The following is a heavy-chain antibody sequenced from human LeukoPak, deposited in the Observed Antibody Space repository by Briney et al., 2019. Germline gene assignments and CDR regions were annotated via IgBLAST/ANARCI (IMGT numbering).Heavy chain of an antibody. CDR2: IYYSGST. V-gene: IGHV4-39*07. D-gene: IGHD3-10*01. J-gene: IGHJ3*02. CDR3: AKQTVGLSYPRGRGAFDI. Sequence: SETLSLTCTVSGGSISSSSYYWGWIRQPPGKGLEWIGSIYYSGSTYYNPSLKSRVTISVDKSKNQFSLKLSSVTAADTAVYYCAKQTVGLSYPRGRGAFDIWGQGTMVTVSS. CDR1: GGSISSSSYY.